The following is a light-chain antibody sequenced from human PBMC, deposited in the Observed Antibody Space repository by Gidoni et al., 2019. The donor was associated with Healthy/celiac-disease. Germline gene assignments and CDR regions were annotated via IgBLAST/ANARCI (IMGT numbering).Light chain of an antibody. V-gene: IGKV1-39*01. CDR1: QSISSY. J-gene: IGKJ1*01. Sequence: DIQMTQSPSSLSASVGDRVTITCRASQSISSYLNWYQQKPGKAPKLLIYAASSVQSGVPSRFSGSGSGTDFTLTISSLQPEDFATYYCQQSYSTPQTFGKGTKVEIK. CDR3: QQSYSTPQT. CDR2: AAS.